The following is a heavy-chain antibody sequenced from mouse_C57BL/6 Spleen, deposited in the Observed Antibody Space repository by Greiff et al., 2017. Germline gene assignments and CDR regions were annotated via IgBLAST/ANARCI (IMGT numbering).Heavy chain of an antibody. V-gene: IGHV3-6*01. J-gene: IGHJ2*01. Sequence: ESGPGLVKPSQSLSLTCSVTGYSITSGYYWNWIRQFPGNKLEWMGYISYDGSNNYNPSLKNRISITRDTSKNQFFLKLNSVTTEDTATYYCARGPITTVPFDYWGQGTTLTVSS. CDR1: GYSITSGYY. CDR2: ISYDGSN. CDR3: ARGPITTVPFDY. D-gene: IGHD1-1*01.